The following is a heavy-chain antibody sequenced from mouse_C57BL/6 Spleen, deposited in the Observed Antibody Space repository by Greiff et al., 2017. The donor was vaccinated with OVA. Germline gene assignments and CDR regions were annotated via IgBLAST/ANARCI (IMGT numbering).Heavy chain of an antibody. CDR2: IDPTDSYT. J-gene: IGHJ3*01. Sequence: VQLQQPGAELVKPGASVKLSCKASGYTFTSYWMQWVKQRPGQGLEWIGEIDPTDSYTNYNQKFKGKATLTVYTSSSTAYMQLSSLTSEDSAVYYCASGAGTGFAYWGQGTLVTVSA. D-gene: IGHD4-1*01. CDR3: ASGAGTGFAY. V-gene: IGHV1-50*01. CDR1: GYTFTSYW.